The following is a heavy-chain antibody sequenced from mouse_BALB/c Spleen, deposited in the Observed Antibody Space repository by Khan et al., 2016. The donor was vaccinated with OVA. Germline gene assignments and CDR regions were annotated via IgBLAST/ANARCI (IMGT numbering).Heavy chain of an antibody. D-gene: IGHD1-1*01. CDR1: GYTFTSYW. CDR3: ARSNYYGSSLYAMDY. Sequence: DLVKPGASVKLSCKASGYTFTSYWINWIKQRPGQGLEWIGRIGPGSGSTSYNEMFTGKATLTVDTTSRTAYIQLSSLSSEDVAVYFCARSNYYGSSLYAMDYWGQGTSVTVSS. CDR2: IGPGSGST. J-gene: IGHJ4*01. V-gene: IGHV1S41*01.